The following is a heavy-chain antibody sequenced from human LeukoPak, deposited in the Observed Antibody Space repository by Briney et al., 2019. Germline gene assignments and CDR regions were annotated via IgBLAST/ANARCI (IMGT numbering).Heavy chain of an antibody. D-gene: IGHD2-21*02. CDR3: ASHTVVETATHDAFAF. Sequence: GGSLRLSCAASGFTFSSYAMSWVRQAPGKGLEWVSAISGSGGSTYYADSVKGRFTISRGNAKNSLYLQMNSLRAEDTAVYYCASHTVVETATHDAFAFWGQGTMVTVSS. V-gene: IGHV3-23*01. J-gene: IGHJ3*01. CDR1: GFTFSSYA. CDR2: ISGSGGST.